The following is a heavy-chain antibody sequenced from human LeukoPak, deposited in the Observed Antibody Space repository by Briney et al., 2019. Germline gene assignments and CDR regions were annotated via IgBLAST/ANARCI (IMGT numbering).Heavy chain of an antibody. V-gene: IGHV3-33*01. J-gene: IGHJ4*02. CDR3: TRYNNDHFDY. CDR1: GFTFGGYG. CDR2: IAYDGSRA. Sequence: GGSLRLSCAGSGFTFGGYGMQWFRQAPGKGLEGVAVIAYDGSRAFYADSVKGRFTSARGNSKKPMSVKMDDLRAEDTAVYYCTRYNNDHFDYWGQGTLVTVSS. D-gene: IGHD1-14*01.